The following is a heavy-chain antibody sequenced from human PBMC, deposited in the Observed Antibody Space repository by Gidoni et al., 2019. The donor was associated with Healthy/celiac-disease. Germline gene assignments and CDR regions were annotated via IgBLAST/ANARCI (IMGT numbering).Heavy chain of an antibody. CDR3: ARVVATRSYYYYYGMDV. J-gene: IGHJ6*02. V-gene: IGHV1-69*01. CDR2: IIPILGTA. D-gene: IGHD2-15*01. CDR1: GGTFSSSA. Sequence: QVQLVQSGAAVKQPGSSVKVSCKASGGTFSSSAISWVRQAPGQGIEWMGGIIPILGTANYAQKFQGRVTITADESTSTAYMELSSLRSEDTAVYYCARVVATRSYYYYYGMDVWGQGTTVTVSS.